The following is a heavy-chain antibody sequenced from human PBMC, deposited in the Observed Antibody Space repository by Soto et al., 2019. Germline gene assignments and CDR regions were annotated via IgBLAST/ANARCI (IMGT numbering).Heavy chain of an antibody. D-gene: IGHD2-2*01. Sequence: QVQLVQSGAEVKKPGSSVKVSCKASGGTFSSYAISWVRQAPGQGLEWMGGIIPISDTTNYAQKFQGRVRITADESTSTAYMELSSLRSEDTAVYYGARSQGSSTSLEIYYYYYYGMDVWGQGTTVTVSS. CDR3: ARSQGSSTSLEIYYYYYYGMDV. J-gene: IGHJ6*02. CDR2: IIPISDTT. CDR1: GGTFSSYA. V-gene: IGHV1-69*01.